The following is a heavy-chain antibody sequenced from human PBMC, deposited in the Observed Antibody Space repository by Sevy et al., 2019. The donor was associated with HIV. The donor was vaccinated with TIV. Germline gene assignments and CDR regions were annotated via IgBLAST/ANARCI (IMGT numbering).Heavy chain of an antibody. CDR1: GFTFSSYW. Sequence: GGSLRLSCAASGFTFSSYWMSWVRQAPGKGLEWVANIKQDGSEKYYVDSVKGRFTISRDNAKNSLYLQMNSLRAEDTAVYYCARALGYCSGGSCYLPGGWFDPWGQRTLVTVSS. CDR3: ARALGYCSGGSCYLPGGWFDP. CDR2: IKQDGSEK. D-gene: IGHD2-15*01. V-gene: IGHV3-7*03. J-gene: IGHJ5*02.